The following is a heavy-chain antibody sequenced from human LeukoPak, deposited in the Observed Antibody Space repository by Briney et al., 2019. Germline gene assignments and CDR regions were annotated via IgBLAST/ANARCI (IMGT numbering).Heavy chain of an antibody. V-gene: IGHV3-23*01. CDR2: ISGSGGST. CDR1: GFTFSSYA. D-gene: IGHD2-15*01. Sequence: GGSLRLSCAASGFTFSSYAMSWVRQAPGKGLEWVSAISGSGGSTYYADSVKGRFTISRDNSKNTLYLQMNSLRAEDTAVYYCAKSDIVVVVAATFDYWGQGTLVTVSS. J-gene: IGHJ4*02. CDR3: AKSDIVVVVAATFDY.